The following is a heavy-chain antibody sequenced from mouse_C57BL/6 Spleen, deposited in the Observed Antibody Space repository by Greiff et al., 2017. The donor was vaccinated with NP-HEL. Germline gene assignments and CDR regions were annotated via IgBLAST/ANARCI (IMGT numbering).Heavy chain of an antibody. Sequence: VQLQQPGAELVKPGASVKLSCKASGYTFTSYWMHWVKQRPGRGLEWIGRIDPNSGGTKYNEKFKSKATLTVDKPSSTAYMQLSSLTSEDSAVYYCARGITTVVATDYAMDYWGQGTSVTVSS. CDR2: IDPNSGGT. J-gene: IGHJ4*01. CDR1: GYTFTSYW. V-gene: IGHV1-72*01. D-gene: IGHD1-1*01. CDR3: ARGITTVVATDYAMDY.